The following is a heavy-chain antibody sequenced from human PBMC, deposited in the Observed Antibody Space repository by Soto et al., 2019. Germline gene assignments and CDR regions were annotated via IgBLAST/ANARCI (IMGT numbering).Heavy chain of an antibody. CDR3: ARASDCNIGTCLYYFDS. V-gene: IGHV4-34*10. J-gene: IGHJ4*02. CDR2: INHSGST. D-gene: IGHD2-15*01. CDR1: GGSFSGYY. Sequence: SETLSLTCAVYGGSFSGYYWSWIRQPPGKGLEWIGEINHSGSTNYNPSLKSRVTMTRDTSINTAYMELSRLTSDDTAVYHCARASDCNIGTCLYYFDSWGQGTLVTVSS.